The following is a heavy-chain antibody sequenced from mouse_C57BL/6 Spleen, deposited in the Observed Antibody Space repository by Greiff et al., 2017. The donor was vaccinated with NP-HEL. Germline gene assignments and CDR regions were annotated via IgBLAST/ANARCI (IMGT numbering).Heavy chain of an antibody. CDR3: ARLKSYGTYFDY. Sequence: VKLVESGAELVRPGTSVKMSCKASGYTFTNYWIGWAKQRPGHGLEWIGDIYPGGGYTNYNEKFKGKATLTADKSSSTAYMQFSSLTSEDSAIYYCARLKSYGTYFDYWGQGTTLTVSS. CDR2: IYPGGGYT. D-gene: IGHD1-1*01. CDR1: GYTFTNYW. J-gene: IGHJ2*01. V-gene: IGHV1-63*01.